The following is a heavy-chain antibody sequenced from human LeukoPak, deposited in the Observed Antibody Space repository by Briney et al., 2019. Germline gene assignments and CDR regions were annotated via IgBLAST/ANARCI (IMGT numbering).Heavy chain of an antibody. CDR1: GFTFSSYG. CDR2: IWYDGSNK. V-gene: IGHV3-33*01. D-gene: IGHD6-25*01. CDR3: ARDPAGPPGYYYYGMDV. J-gene: IGHJ6*02. Sequence: GRSLRLSCAASGFTFSSYGMHWVRQAPGKGLEWVAVIWYDGSNKYYADSVKGRFTISRDNSKNTLYLQMNSLRAEDTAVYYCARDPAGPPGYYYYGMDVWGQGTTVTVSS.